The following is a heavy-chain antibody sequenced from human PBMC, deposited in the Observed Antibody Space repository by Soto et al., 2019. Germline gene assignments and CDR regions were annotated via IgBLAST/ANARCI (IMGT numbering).Heavy chain of an antibody. CDR3: ARGGRSSWSDFDY. Sequence: SETLSLTCAVYGGSFSGYYWSWIRQPPGKGLEWIGEINHSGSTNYNPSLKSRVTISVDTSKNQFSLKLSSVTAADTAVYYCARGGRSSWSDFDYWGQGTLVTVSS. CDR1: GGSFSGYY. D-gene: IGHD6-13*01. J-gene: IGHJ4*02. V-gene: IGHV4-34*01. CDR2: INHSGST.